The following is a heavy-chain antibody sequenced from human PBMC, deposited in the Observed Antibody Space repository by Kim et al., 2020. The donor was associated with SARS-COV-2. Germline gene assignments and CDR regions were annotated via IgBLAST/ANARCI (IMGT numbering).Heavy chain of an antibody. CDR3: ARVTVTPPGPQSFDY. V-gene: IGHV3-7*01. D-gene: IGHD4-17*01. Sequence: DSVKGRFTISRDNAKNSLYLQMNSLRAEDTAVYYCARVTVTPPGPQSFDYWGQGTLVTVSS. J-gene: IGHJ4*02.